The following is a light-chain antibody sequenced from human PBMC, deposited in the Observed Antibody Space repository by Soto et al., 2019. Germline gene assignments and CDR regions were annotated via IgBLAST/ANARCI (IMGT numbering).Light chain of an antibody. CDR2: GAS. V-gene: IGKV3-15*01. CDR1: QSVSSN. CDR3: QQYNNWPPLT. Sequence: EIVMTQSPSTLSVFPGERATLSFRASQSVSSNLAWYQQKPCQAPRLLIYGASTRATGIPARFSGSGSGTEFTLTISSLQSEDFAVYYCQQYNNWPPLTFGGGTKVDIK. J-gene: IGKJ4*01.